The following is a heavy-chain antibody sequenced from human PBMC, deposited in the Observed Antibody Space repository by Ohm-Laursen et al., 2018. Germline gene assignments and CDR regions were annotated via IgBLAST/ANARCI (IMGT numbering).Heavy chain of an antibody. CDR2: ISSSGSTI. CDR1: GFTFSDYY. V-gene: IGHV3-11*04. CDR3: AKGDSSGYYLGF. Sequence: SLRLSCAASGFTFSDYYMSWIRQAPGKGLEWVSYISSSGSTIYYADSVKGRFTISRDNAKDSLYLQMNSLRAEDTAVYYCAKGDSSGYYLGFWGQGTLVTVSS. J-gene: IGHJ4*02. D-gene: IGHD3-22*01.